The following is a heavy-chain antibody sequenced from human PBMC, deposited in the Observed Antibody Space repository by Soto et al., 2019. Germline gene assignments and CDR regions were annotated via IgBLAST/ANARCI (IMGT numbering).Heavy chain of an antibody. CDR1: GYTFTGYY. Sequence: QVQLVQSGAEVKKPGASVKVSCKASGYTFTGYYMHWVRQAPGQGLEWMGWINPNSGGTNYAQKFQGRVTMTRDTSISTAYMELSRLRSDDTAVYYCARPSEGYSSGWYPSKSGIDYWGQGTLVTVSS. CDR2: INPNSGGT. J-gene: IGHJ4*02. V-gene: IGHV1-2*02. CDR3: ARPSEGYSSGWYPSKSGIDY. D-gene: IGHD6-19*01.